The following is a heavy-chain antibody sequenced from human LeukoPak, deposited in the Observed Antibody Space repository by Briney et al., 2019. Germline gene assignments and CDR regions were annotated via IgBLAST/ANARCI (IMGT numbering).Heavy chain of an antibody. D-gene: IGHD3-10*02. V-gene: IGHV3-23*01. CDR2: TSSSDAGT. Sequence: GGSLRLSCAASGFALSSYAMSWVRQAPGKGLEWVSATSSSDAGTYHAESVGGRFTISRDNSKNTLYLQMNSLRADDAAVYYCAELGITMIGGVWGKGTTVTISS. J-gene: IGHJ6*04. CDR3: AELGITMIGGV. CDR1: GFALSSYA.